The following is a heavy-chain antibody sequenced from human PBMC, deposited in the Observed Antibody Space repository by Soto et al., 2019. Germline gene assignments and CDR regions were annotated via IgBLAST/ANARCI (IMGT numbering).Heavy chain of an antibody. CDR1: GFTFSSYV. Sequence: EVQLLESGGGLVQPGGSLRLSCAASGFTFSSYVMSWVRQAPGKGLEWVSAISGSGGSTYYADSVKGRFTISRDNSKNTLYLQMNSLRAEDTAVYYCAKDDDYGGNSFDYWGQGTLVTVSS. CDR3: AKDDDYGGNSFDY. CDR2: ISGSGGST. D-gene: IGHD4-17*01. V-gene: IGHV3-23*01. J-gene: IGHJ4*02.